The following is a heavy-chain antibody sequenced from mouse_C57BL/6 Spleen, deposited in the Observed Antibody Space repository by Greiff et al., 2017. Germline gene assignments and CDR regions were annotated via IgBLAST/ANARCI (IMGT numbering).Heavy chain of an antibody. V-gene: IGHV3-6*01. CDR1: GYSITSGYY. D-gene: IGHD2-4*01. CDR2: ISYDGSN. Sequence: EVQLVESGPGLVKPSQSLSLTCSVTGYSITSGYYWNWIRQFPGNKLEWMGYISYDGSNNYNPSLKNRISITRDTSKNQFFLKLNSVTTEDTATYYCAREGGDYDPYAMDDWGQGTSVTVSS. J-gene: IGHJ4*01. CDR3: AREGGDYDPYAMDD.